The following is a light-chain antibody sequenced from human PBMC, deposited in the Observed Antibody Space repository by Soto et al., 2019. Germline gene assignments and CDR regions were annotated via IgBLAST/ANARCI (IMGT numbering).Light chain of an antibody. CDR2: AAS. V-gene: IGKV1-39*01. J-gene: IGKJ1*01. CDR3: QQTDSTPQT. CDR1: QSIRNY. Sequence: DIQMTQSPSSLSASVGDRVTISCRASQSIRNYVSWYQQKPGTAPKLLIRAASTLQSGAPSRFSGSGSGPDFTLTISSLQIEDFATYFCQQTDSTPQTFGQGTNVEI.